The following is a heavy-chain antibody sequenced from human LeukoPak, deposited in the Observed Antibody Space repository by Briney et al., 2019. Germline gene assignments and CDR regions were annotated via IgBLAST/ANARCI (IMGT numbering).Heavy chain of an antibody. CDR3: ARSPKDIVVVPAAIQYYYYGMDV. Sequence: ASVKVSCKASGYTFTGYYMHWVRQAPGQGLEWMGWINPNSGGTNYAQKFQGRVTMTRDTSISTAYMELSRLRSDDTAVYYCARSPKDIVVVPAAIQYYYYGMDVWGQGTTVTVSS. J-gene: IGHJ6*02. CDR2: INPNSGGT. CDR1: GYTFTGYY. D-gene: IGHD2-2*02. V-gene: IGHV1-2*02.